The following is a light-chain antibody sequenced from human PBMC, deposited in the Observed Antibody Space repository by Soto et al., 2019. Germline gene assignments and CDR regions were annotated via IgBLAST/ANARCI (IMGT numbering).Light chain of an antibody. J-gene: IGLJ1*01. Sequence: QAVVAQPASVSGSPGQSITISCTGTSSDVGAYNYVSWYQQNPGKAPKLLIYDVRYRPSGVSNRFSCSKSGNTAYLIISGLQAEDEADYYCSSFTSRHTYVFGSGTKVTVL. V-gene: IGLV2-14*01. CDR3: SSFTSRHTYV. CDR2: DVR. CDR1: SSDVGAYNY.